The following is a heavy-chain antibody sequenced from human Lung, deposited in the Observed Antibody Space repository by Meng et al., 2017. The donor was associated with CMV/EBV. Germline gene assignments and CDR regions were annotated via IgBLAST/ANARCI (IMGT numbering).Heavy chain of an antibody. Sequence: VQVREPGPGLVKPSGTLSLTCAFSGGSISSSNWWSWVRQPPGKGLEWIGEIYHSGSTNYNPSLKSRVTISVDKSKNQFSLKLSSVTAADTAVYYCASFPPPGKQWLVTDYWGQGTLVTVSS. CDR2: IYHSGST. CDR1: GGSISSSNW. CDR3: ASFPPPGKQWLVTDY. V-gene: IGHV4-4*02. D-gene: IGHD6-19*01. J-gene: IGHJ4*02.